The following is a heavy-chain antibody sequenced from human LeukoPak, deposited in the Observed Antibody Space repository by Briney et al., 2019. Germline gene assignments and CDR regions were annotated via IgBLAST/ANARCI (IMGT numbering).Heavy chain of an antibody. CDR2: LYDHGAT. V-gene: IGHV3-66*01. D-gene: IGHD5-24*01. CDR1: GFTVSSNY. J-gene: IGHJ3*02. CDR3: ARGPYRDDYNLGAFDI. Sequence: PGGSLRLSCAASGFTVSSNYMTWVRQAPGKGLEWVSVLYDHGATFYPDSVKGRFTISRDNSKNTLYLHMNSLRAEDTAVYYCARGPYRDDYNLGAFDIWGQGTMVTVSS.